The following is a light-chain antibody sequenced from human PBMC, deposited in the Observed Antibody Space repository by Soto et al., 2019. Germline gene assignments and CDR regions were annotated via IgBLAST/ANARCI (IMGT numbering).Light chain of an antibody. CDR2: GAS. Sequence: EIVLTQSPATLSVSPGERATLSCRASQSVTSNLAWYHQKPGQAPRLLIHGASTWATGIPARFTGSGSGTEFTLTISSLQSEDFALYSCQQYNNWPFITFGQGTRLEIK. V-gene: IGKV3-15*01. CDR1: QSVTSN. J-gene: IGKJ5*01. CDR3: QQYNNWPFIT.